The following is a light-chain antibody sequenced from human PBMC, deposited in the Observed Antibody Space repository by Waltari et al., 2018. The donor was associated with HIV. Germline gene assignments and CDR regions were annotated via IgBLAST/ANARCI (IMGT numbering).Light chain of an antibody. CDR3: SSYKTRNSVV. CDR2: EVS. V-gene: IGLV2-14*01. J-gene: IGLJ2*01. Sequence: QSALIQLASVSGSPGQSVTIPCTGTTIDFNDNKYVSWYQQHPGRAPKLIIFEVSYRPSGVSDRFSGSKSGSTASLTISGLQTEDEADYYCSSYKTRNSVVFGGGTELIV. CDR1: TIDFNDNKY.